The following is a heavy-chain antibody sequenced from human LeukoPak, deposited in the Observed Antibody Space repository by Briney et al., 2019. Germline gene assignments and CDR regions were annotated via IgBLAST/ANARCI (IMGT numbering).Heavy chain of an antibody. V-gene: IGHV3-48*02. J-gene: IGHJ4*02. D-gene: IGHD3-10*01. CDR3: VRDSGITMVRGVLNY. CDR1: GFTFSSYS. Sequence: GGSLRLSCAASGFTFSSYSMNWVRQAPGKGLEWVSSISASSNNIYYADSVKGRFTVSRDNAKNSLYLQINSLRDEDTALYYCVRDSGITMVRGVLNYWGQGILVTVSS. CDR2: ISASSNNI.